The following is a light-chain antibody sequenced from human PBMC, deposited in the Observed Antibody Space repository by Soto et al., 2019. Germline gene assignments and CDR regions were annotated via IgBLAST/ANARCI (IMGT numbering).Light chain of an antibody. Sequence: QSVLTQPASVSGSPGQSITISCTGTSSDVENYNLVPWYQQHPGKAPKLMIYEGTKRPSGVSNRFSGSKSGNTASLTISGLQAEDEADYYCCSYAGSSFYVFGTGTKVPS. CDR2: EGT. J-gene: IGLJ1*01. CDR3: CSYAGSSFYV. CDR1: SSDVENYNL. V-gene: IGLV2-23*01.